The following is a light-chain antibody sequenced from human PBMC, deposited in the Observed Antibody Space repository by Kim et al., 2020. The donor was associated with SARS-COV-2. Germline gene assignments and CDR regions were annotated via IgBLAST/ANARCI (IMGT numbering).Light chain of an antibody. CDR1: QMVTSN. J-gene: IGKJ2*01. CDR2: GAS. Sequence: VSPGGRATLPVRASQMVTSNLAWYQQKPGQAPRLLIYGASIRATGIPDRFSGSGSGTEFTLTIRSLQSEDFALYYCQQYNRWPPYIFGKGTKLEIK. V-gene: IGKV3-15*01. CDR3: QQYNRWPPYI.